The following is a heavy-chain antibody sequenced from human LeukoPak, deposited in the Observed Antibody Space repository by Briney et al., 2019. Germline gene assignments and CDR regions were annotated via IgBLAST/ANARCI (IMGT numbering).Heavy chain of an antibody. J-gene: IGHJ6*03. V-gene: IGHV3-23*01. CDR3: ARGPGYYYYYMDV. Sequence: PGGSLRLSCTVSGFTFSTYAMSWVRQAPGKGLEWVSAISGGGGSAYYADSVKGRFTISRDSSKNTLYLQMNSLRAEDTAVYYCARGPGYYYYYMDVWGKGTTVTVSS. CDR2: ISGGGGSA. D-gene: IGHD3-10*01. CDR1: GFTFSTYA.